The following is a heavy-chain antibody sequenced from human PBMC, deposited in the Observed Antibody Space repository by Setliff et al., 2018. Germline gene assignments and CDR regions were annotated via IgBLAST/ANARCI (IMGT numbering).Heavy chain of an antibody. J-gene: IGHJ4*02. CDR2: IYPGDSDT. CDR1: GYTFSDYW. Sequence: GESLKISCRGSGYTFSDYWIGWVRQMPGKGLEWMGIIYPGDSDTRYSPSFQGQVTFSADKSISTAYLQWSSLKASGTATYYCARVVGADGIGVDYWGQGTVVTVSS. CDR3: ARVVGADGIGVDY. V-gene: IGHV5-51*01. D-gene: IGHD2-15*01.